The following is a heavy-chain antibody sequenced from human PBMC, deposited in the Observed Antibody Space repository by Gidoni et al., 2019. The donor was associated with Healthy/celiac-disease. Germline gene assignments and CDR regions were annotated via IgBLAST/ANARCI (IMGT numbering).Heavy chain of an antibody. CDR3: ARWLQRHDAFDI. J-gene: IGHJ3*02. CDR1: GFPFSSYW. CDR2: IKQDGSEK. V-gene: IGHV3-7*01. Sequence: EVQLVESGGGLVQPGGSLRLSCAASGFPFSSYWMSWVRQAPGKGLEWVANIKQDGSEKYYVDSVKGRFTISRDNAKNSLYLQMNSLRAEDTAVYYCARWLQRHDAFDIWGQGTMVTVSS. D-gene: IGHD5-12*01.